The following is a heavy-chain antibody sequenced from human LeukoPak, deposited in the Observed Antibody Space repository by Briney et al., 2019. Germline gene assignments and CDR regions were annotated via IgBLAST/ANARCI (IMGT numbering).Heavy chain of an antibody. CDR1: GFTFSNYA. Sequence: PGRSLRLSCAASGFTFSNYAMHWVRQAPGKGLEWVAVISYDGSNKYYADSVKGRFTISRDNSKNTLYLQMNSLRAEDTAVYYCARDFAPDIVVVPAGGFDYWGQGTLVTVSS. CDR2: ISYDGSNK. D-gene: IGHD2-2*01. V-gene: IGHV3-30*04. CDR3: ARDFAPDIVVVPAGGFDY. J-gene: IGHJ4*02.